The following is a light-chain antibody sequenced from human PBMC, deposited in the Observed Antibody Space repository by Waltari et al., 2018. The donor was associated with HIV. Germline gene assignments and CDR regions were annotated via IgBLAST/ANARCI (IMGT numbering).Light chain of an antibody. CDR3: MQALQTLT. V-gene: IGKV2-28*01. J-gene: IGKJ4*01. CDR1: QSLLHSNGYDY. CDR2: LTS. Sequence: IVMTQSQRSLSVTAGEPASISCRSSQSLLHSNGYDYLDWYVQKPGQSPQLLSYLTSNRASGVPDRFSGSGSGTNFTLKITRVEAEDVGVYYCMQALQTLTFGGGTKVEI.